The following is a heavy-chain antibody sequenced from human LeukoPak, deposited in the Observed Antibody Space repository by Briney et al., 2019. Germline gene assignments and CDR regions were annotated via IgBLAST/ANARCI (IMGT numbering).Heavy chain of an antibody. CDR3: ARDEAVAGPYYFDY. D-gene: IGHD6-19*01. Sequence: GGSLRLSCAASGFTFSSYSMNWVRQAPGKGLEWVSSISSSSSYIYYADSVKGRFTISRDNAKNSLYLQMNSLRAEDTAVYYCARDEAVAGPYYFDYWGQGTLVTVSS. J-gene: IGHJ4*02. CDR1: GFTFSSYS. V-gene: IGHV3-21*01. CDR2: ISSSSSYI.